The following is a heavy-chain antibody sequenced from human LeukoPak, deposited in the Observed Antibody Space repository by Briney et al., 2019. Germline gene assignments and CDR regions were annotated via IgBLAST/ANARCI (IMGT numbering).Heavy chain of an antibody. J-gene: IGHJ4*02. Sequence: KTSETLSLTCTVSGGSISSSSYYWGWIRQPPGKGLEWIGSIYYSGSTYYNPSLKSRVTISVDTSKNQFSLKLSSVTAADTAVYYCAREAGRSWYFDYWGQGTLVTVSS. CDR2: IYYSGST. CDR1: GGSISSSSYY. V-gene: IGHV4-39*07. CDR3: AREAGRSWYFDY.